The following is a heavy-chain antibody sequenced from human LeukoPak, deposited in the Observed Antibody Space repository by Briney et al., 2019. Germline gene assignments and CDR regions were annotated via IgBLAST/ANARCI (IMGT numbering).Heavy chain of an antibody. V-gene: IGHV3-7*03. CDR2: INQEGNDK. CDR1: GFTFRNYW. Sequence: GGSLRLSCVASGFTFRNYWMTWVRQAPGKGLEWVANINQEGNDKYYVDSVKGRFTISRDNTENSLFLQMNSLRAEDTAVYYCVVTRTRGDHWGQGTLVTVSS. J-gene: IGHJ1*01. D-gene: IGHD2-21*01. CDR3: VVTRTRGDH.